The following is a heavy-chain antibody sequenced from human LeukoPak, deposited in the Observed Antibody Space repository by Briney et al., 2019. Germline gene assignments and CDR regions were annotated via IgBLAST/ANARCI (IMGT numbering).Heavy chain of an antibody. CDR1: GGTFSSYA. J-gene: IGHJ4*02. V-gene: IGHV1-69*01. CDR2: IIPIFGTA. D-gene: IGHD6-13*01. CDR3: VKAAGSWYGYFDY. Sequence: SVKVSCKASGGTFSSYAISWVRQAPGQGLEWMGGIIPIFGTANYAQKFQGRVTITADESTSTAYMELSSLRSEDTAVYYCVKAAGSWYGYFDYWGREPWSPSPQ.